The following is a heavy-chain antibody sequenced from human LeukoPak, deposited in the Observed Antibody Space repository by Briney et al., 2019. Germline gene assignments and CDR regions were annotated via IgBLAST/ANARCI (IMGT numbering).Heavy chain of an antibody. CDR3: ARASGDGPLFDY. V-gene: IGHV3-11*01. CDR1: GFTFSDYY. D-gene: IGHD7-27*01. CDR2: ISSSGSTI. Sequence: GGSLRLSCAASGFTFSDYYMSWIRQAPGKGLEGVSYISSSGSTIYYADSVKGRFTISRDNAKNSLYLQMNSLRAEDTAVYSCARASGDGPLFDYWGQGTLVTVSS. J-gene: IGHJ4*02.